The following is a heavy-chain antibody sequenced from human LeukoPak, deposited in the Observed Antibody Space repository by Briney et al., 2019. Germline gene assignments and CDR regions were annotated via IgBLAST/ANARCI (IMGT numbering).Heavy chain of an antibody. Sequence: ASVKVSCKASGYTFTGYYMHWVRQAPGQGLEWMGWVNPNSGGTNHAQKFQGRVTMTRDTSISTAYMELSRLRSDDTAVYYHARSYYDSSGYYYELSDYWGQGTLVTVSS. D-gene: IGHD3-22*01. CDR3: ARSYYDSSGYYYELSDY. J-gene: IGHJ4*02. CDR2: VNPNSGGT. V-gene: IGHV1-2*02. CDR1: GYTFTGYY.